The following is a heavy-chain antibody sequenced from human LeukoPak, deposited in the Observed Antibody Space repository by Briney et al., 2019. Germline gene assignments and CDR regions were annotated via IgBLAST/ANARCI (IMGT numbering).Heavy chain of an antibody. D-gene: IGHD2-2*02. CDR1: GFTFSSYA. J-gene: IGHJ4*02. CDR2: ISGSGGST. Sequence: GGSLRLSCAASGFTFSSYAMSWVRQAPGKGLEWVSAISGSGGSTYYADSVKGRFTISRDNSKNTLYLQMNSLRAEDTAVYYCAKDGCSSTSCYTIDYWGQGTLVTVSS. V-gene: IGHV3-23*01. CDR3: AKDGCSSTSCYTIDY.